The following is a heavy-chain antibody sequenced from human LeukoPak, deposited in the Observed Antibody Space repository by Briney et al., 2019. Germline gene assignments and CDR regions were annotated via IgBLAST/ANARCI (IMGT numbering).Heavy chain of an antibody. J-gene: IGHJ4*02. V-gene: IGHV3-30*02. CDR1: AFTFSSYG. Sequence: GGSLRLSCAASAFTFSSYGMHWVRQTPGKGLEWVAFIRYDGVNKYYADSVKGRLTISRDNSKNTLYLQMNSLRGEDTAVYYCAKRDYWGQGTLVTVSS. CDR2: IRYDGVNK. CDR3: AKRDY.